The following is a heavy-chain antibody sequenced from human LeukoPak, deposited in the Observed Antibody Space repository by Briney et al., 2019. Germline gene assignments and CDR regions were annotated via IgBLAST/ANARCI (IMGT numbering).Heavy chain of an antibody. CDR2: IYTSGNT. CDR1: GFTFSSYS. Sequence: PGGSLRLSRAASGFTFSSYSMNWVRQAPGKGPEWVSVIYTSGNTYYADSVKGRFTISRDTSKNTLSLQMNGLRAEDTAFYYCARMVYYYDSSGYNYYFHKWGQGTLVTVSS. V-gene: IGHV3-66*01. D-gene: IGHD3-22*01. CDR3: ARMVYYYDSSGYNYYFHK. J-gene: IGHJ4*02.